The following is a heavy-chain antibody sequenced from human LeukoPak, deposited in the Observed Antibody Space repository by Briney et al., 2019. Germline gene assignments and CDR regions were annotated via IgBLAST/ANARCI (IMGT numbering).Heavy chain of an antibody. V-gene: IGHV3-48*01. J-gene: IGHJ4*02. Sequence: PGGSLRLSCAASGFTFSSYSMNWVRQAPGKGLEWVSYISSSSSTIYYAASVKGRFTISRDNSRNSLYIQMNSLTTEDTAVYYCVKDQGQVYGYFDSWGQGTLVTVSS. CDR1: GFTFSSYS. CDR2: ISSSSSTI. D-gene: IGHD1-14*01. CDR3: VKDQGQVYGYFDS.